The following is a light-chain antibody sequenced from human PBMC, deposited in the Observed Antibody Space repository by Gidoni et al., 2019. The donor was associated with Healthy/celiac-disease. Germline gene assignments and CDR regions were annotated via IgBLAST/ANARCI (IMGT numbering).Light chain of an antibody. Sequence: SALTQPASVSGSPGQSITISCTGTSSDVGSYNLVSLYQQHPGKAPKLMIYEGSKRPSGVSNRFSGSSSGNTASLTISVLQAEDEADYYCCSYAGSVVFGGGTKLTVL. CDR1: SSDVGSYNL. CDR2: EGS. J-gene: IGLJ2*01. V-gene: IGLV2-23*01. CDR3: CSYAGSVV.